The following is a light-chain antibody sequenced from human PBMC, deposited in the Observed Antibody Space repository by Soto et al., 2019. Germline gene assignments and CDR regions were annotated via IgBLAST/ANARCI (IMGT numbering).Light chain of an antibody. CDR2: DAS. V-gene: IGKV3-11*01. CDR3: QQRSNWQRT. CDR1: QSVSSY. Sequence: EIVLTQSPATLSLSPGERATLSCRARQSVSSYLAWFQQKPGQAPRLLIYDASNRATGIPARFSGSGSGTDFTLTISSLEPDDFAIFYCQQRSNWQRTFGQGTKVEIK. J-gene: IGKJ1*01.